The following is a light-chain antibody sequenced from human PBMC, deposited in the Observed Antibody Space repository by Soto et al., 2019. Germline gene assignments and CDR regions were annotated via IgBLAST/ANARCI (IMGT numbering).Light chain of an antibody. CDR2: GAS. CDR3: QQYNNWPLT. V-gene: IGKV3-15*01. CDR1: QSVASN. Sequence: EKVMTQSPATLSVSPGERATLSCRASQSVASNLAWYQQKPGQAPRLLIHGASTRATGIPARFSGSGSGTDFTLTISSLQSEDFAVYYCQQYNNWPLTFVGGTKVEIK. J-gene: IGKJ4*01.